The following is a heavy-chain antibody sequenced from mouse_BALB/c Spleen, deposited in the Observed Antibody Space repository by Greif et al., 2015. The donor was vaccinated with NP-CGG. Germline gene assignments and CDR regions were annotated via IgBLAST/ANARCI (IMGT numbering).Heavy chain of an antibody. Sequence: QVQLQQSGPGLVAPSQSLSITCTVSGFSLTSYGVHWVRQPPGKGLEWLGVIWAGGSTNYNSALMSRLSISKDNSKSQVFLKMNSLQTDDTAMYYCARIYYYGSSYVGVWFAYWGQGTLVTVSA. J-gene: IGHJ3*01. CDR1: GFSLTSYG. D-gene: IGHD1-1*01. V-gene: IGHV2-9*02. CDR2: IWAGGST. CDR3: ARIYYYGSSYVGVWFAY.